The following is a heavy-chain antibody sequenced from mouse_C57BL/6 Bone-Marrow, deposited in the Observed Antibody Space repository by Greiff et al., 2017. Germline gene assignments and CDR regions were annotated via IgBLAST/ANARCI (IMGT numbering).Heavy chain of an antibody. Sequence: QVQLQQPGAELVKPGASVKLSCKASGYTFTNYWMPWVKQRPGQGLEWIGMMHPNGGSPDYNEKFKSEATLSVDKSSRTAYMELSSLTSEDSAVYYCARSDDYDDYTMDYWGQGTSVTVSS. J-gene: IGHJ4*01. CDR2: MHPNGGSP. V-gene: IGHV1-64*01. CDR1: GYTFTNYW. D-gene: IGHD2-4*01. CDR3: ARSDDYDDYTMDY.